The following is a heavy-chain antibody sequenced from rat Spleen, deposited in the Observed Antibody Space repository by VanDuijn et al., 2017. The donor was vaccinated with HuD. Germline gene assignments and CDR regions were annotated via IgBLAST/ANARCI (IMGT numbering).Heavy chain of an antibody. CDR3: AEFGLRG. V-gene: IGHV2-77*01. CDR2: IWGDGST. D-gene: IGHD1-11*01. J-gene: IGHJ3*01. CDR1: GFSLTSYG. Sequence: QVQMKETGPGLVQTTQTLSVTCTVSGFSLTSYGVHWVRQAPGKGLEGMGIIWGDGSTNYNSALKSRLSISRDTSKSQVFLTMNSLQTDDTAVYYCAEFGLRGWGQGTLVTVSS.